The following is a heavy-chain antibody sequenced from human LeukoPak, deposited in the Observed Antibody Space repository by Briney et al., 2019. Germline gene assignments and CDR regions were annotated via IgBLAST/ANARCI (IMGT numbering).Heavy chain of an antibody. CDR3: ARAAGAAGGQYFDY. V-gene: IGHV4-4*07. CDR2: IYTNGDT. Sequence: SETLSLTCTVSGGSISGYFWSWIRQPAGQGLEWIGRIYTNGDTRYNPSLKSRVTISVDTSKNQLSLKLRPVTAADTAVYYCARAAGAAGGQYFDYWGQGMLVTVSS. J-gene: IGHJ4*02. CDR1: GGSISGYF. D-gene: IGHD6-13*01.